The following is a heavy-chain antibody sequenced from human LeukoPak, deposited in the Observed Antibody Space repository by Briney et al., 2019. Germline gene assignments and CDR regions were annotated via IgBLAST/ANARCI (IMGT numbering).Heavy chain of an antibody. CDR2: ISHHGSYE. CDR1: VFTFSTYP. Sequence: GGSLRLSCEASVFTFSTYPMHWVRQAPDKGLEWVAMISHHGSYESYADSVKGRFTISRDNCKNTLYIQMNNPRVEDTAIYYCARVHDTSGYYHYFDSWGQGTLVTVSS. V-gene: IGHV3-30*14. J-gene: IGHJ4*02. CDR3: ARVHDTSGYYHYFDS. D-gene: IGHD3-9*01.